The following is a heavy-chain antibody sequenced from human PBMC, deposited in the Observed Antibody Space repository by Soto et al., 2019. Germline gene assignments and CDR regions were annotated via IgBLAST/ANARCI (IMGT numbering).Heavy chain of an antibody. CDR3: AKDYSPSSGDDSSGYYVSGFDY. Sequence: GGSLRLSCAASGFTFSSYAMSWVRQAPGKGLEWVSAISGSGGSTYYADSVKGRFTISRDNSKNTLYLQMNSLRAEDTAVYYCAKDYSPSSGDDSSGYYVSGFDYWGQGTLVTVSS. J-gene: IGHJ4*02. V-gene: IGHV3-23*01. CDR2: ISGSGGST. CDR1: GFTFSSYA. D-gene: IGHD3-22*01.